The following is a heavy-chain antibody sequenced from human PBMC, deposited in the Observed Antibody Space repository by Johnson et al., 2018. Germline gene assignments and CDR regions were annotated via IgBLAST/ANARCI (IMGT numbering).Heavy chain of an antibody. J-gene: IGHJ6*02. D-gene: IGHD2/OR15-2a*01. V-gene: IGHV3-7*01. Sequence: VQLVQSGGGLVQPGGSLRLSCVASGFTFSSYWMTWVRQAPGKGLQWVASIKQDGSEKYYVASVKGRFTISRDNAENPLSLQMNSLRAEDTAVYFCARRLKILTRITFMTSSGMDVWGQGTTVTVSS. CDR1: GFTFSSYW. CDR3: ARRLKILTRITFMTSSGMDV. CDR2: IKQDGSEK.